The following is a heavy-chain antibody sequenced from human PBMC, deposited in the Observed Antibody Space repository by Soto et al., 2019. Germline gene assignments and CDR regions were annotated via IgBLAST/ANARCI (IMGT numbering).Heavy chain of an antibody. CDR3: AREYCSSTSCYDALGY. V-gene: IGHV1-69*04. Sequence: SVKVSCKASGGTFSSYTISWVRQAPGQGLEWMGRIIPILGIANYAQKFQGRVTITADKSTSTAYMELSSLRSEDTAVYYCAREYCSSTSCYDALGYWGQGTLVTVSS. CDR1: GGTFSSYT. D-gene: IGHD2-2*01. CDR2: IIPILGIA. J-gene: IGHJ4*02.